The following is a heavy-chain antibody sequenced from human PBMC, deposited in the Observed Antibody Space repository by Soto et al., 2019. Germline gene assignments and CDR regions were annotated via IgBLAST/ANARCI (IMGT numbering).Heavy chain of an antibody. J-gene: IGHJ4*02. V-gene: IGHV1-69*13. CDR3: ARPAGHSMPSSCDY. CDR1: GGTFSSYA. D-gene: IGHD2-2*01. CDR2: IIPIFGTA. Sequence: GASVKVSCKASGGTFSSYAISWVRQAPGQGLEWMGGIIPIFGTANYAQKFQGRVTITADESTSTAYMELSSLRSEDTAVYYCARPAGHSMPSSCDYWGQGTLVTVSS.